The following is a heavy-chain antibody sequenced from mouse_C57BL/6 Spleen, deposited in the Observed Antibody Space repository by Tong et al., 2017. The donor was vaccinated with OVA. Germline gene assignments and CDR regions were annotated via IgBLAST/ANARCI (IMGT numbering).Heavy chain of an antibody. V-gene: IGHV1-82*01. CDR1: GYAFSSSW. D-gene: IGHD1-1*01. CDR3: ARPGSSNYWYFDV. CDR2: IYPGDGDT. Sequence: VQLQESGPELVKPGASVKISCKASGYAFSSSWMNWVKQRPGKGLEWIGRIYPGDGDTNYNGKFKGKATLTADKSSSTAYMQLSSLTSEDSAVYFCARPGSSNYWYFDVWGTGTTVTVSS. J-gene: IGHJ1*03.